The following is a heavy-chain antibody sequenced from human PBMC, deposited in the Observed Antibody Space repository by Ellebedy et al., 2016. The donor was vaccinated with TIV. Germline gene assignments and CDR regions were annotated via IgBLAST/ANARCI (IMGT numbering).Heavy chain of an antibody. CDR1: GFTFSGYY. Sequence: GESLMISCAASGFTFSGYYMSWFRQAPGKGPEWVSYISYSGDLMYYADSVKGRFTTSRDNAKNSLYLQMNSLRAEDTAVYYCTGSYYDSSGYYSLYYFDYWGQGTLVTVSS. CDR3: TGSYYDSSGYYSLYYFDY. CDR2: ISYSGDLM. J-gene: IGHJ4*02. V-gene: IGHV3-11*04. D-gene: IGHD3-22*01.